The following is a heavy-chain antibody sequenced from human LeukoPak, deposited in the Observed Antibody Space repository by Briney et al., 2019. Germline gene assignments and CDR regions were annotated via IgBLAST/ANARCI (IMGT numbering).Heavy chain of an antibody. CDR3: ARDRLNRAYCGNDCYSAAFDY. V-gene: IGHV3-7*01. J-gene: IGHJ4*02. CDR2: IKQDGSEK. CDR1: GFTFSSYW. Sequence: GGSLRLSCAASGFTFSSYWMSWVRQAPGKGLEWVANIKQDGSEKYYVDSVKGRFTISRDNAKNSLYLQMNSLRAEDTAVYYCARDRLNRAYCGNDCYSAAFDYWGQGTLVTVSS. D-gene: IGHD2-21*02.